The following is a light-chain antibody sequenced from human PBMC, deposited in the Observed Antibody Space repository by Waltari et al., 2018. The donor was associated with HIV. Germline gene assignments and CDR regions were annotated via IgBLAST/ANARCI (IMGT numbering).Light chain of an antibody. Sequence: IVMTQSPGCLSVAAGGRATIKCKARMSVLYEANSKNYVAWYQQKPAQPPKLRLSWSSTRESGVSARFSGSGSGTDFTLTINNVESDDAAIYFCQQFYKSPWTFGQGTKVEI. J-gene: IGKJ1*01. V-gene: IGKV4-1*01. CDR1: MSVLYEANSKNY. CDR2: WSS. CDR3: QQFYKSPWT.